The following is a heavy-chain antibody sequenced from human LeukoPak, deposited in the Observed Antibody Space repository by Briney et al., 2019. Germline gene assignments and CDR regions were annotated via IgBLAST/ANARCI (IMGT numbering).Heavy chain of an antibody. Sequence: GGSLRLSCAASGFTSSSYWMSWVRQAPGKGLEWVANIKQDGSEKYYVDSVKGRFTISRDNAKNSLYLQMNSLRAEDTAVYYCARSPSWVLYFDYWGQGTLVTVSS. CDR2: IKQDGSEK. V-gene: IGHV3-7*01. CDR3: ARSPSWVLYFDY. CDR1: GFTSSSYW. J-gene: IGHJ4*02. D-gene: IGHD1-26*01.